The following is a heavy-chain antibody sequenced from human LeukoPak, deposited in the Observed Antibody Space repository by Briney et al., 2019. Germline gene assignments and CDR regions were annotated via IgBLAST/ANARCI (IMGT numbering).Heavy chain of an antibody. J-gene: IGHJ4*02. CDR1: GFTFSSYW. CDR3: AKDLLRGNIVVVPAAIRGNY. V-gene: IGHV3-7*01. CDR2: IKFDGSEK. Sequence: PGGSLRLSCAASGFTFSSYWMSWVRQAPGKGLEWVANIKFDGSEKYYVYSVKGRFTISRDNAKNSLYLQMNSLRAEDTAVYYCAKDLLRGNIVVVPAAIRGNYWGQGTLVTVSS. D-gene: IGHD2-2*02.